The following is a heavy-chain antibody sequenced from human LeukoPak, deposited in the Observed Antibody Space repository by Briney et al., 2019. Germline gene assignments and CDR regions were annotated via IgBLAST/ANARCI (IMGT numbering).Heavy chain of an antibody. CDR3: ARLPIIAAAGAYYYYYMDV. J-gene: IGHJ6*03. D-gene: IGHD6-13*01. Sequence: PSETLSLTCTVSGYSISSSYYWGWIRQPPGKGLEWIGSIYYSGSTYYNPSLKSRVTITVDTSKNQFSLKLSSVTAADTAVYYCARLPIIAAAGAYYYYYMDVWGKGTTVTISS. CDR2: IYYSGST. V-gene: IGHV4-38-2*02. CDR1: GYSISSSYY.